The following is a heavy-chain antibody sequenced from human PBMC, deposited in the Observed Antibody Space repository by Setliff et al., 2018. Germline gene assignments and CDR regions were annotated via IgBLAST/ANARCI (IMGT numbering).Heavy chain of an antibody. Sequence: GGSLRLSCAASGFTFSSYWMHWVRQVPGKGLVWVSRINSDGSSTSYADSVKGRFTISRDNSKNTLYLQMNSLRAEDTAVYYCARDQGGLNYNFWNNCYSHWGQGTLVTVSS. CDR1: GFTFSSYW. J-gene: IGHJ4*02. CDR2: INSDGSST. D-gene: IGHD3-3*01. V-gene: IGHV3-74*01. CDR3: ARDQGGLNYNFWNNCYSH.